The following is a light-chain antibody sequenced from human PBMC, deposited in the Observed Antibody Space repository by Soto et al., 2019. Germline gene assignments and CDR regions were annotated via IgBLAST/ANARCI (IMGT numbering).Light chain of an antibody. CDR1: QSVSSSY. CDR3: QQYGSLPIT. V-gene: IGKV3-20*01. Sequence: EIVLTQSPGTLSLSPGERATLSCRASQSVSSSYLAWYQQNPGQAPRLLIYGASSRATGIPDRFSGSGSGTHFTLTISRLEPEDFAVYYCQQYGSLPITFGQGTRLEIK. CDR2: GAS. J-gene: IGKJ5*01.